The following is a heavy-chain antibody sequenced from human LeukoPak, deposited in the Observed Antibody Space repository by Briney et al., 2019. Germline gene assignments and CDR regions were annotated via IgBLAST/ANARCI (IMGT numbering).Heavy chain of an antibody. V-gene: IGHV3-21*01. CDR1: GFTFSSYS. CDR2: ISSSSSYI. CDR3: ARAAYYYGSGIDAFDI. D-gene: IGHD3-10*01. Sequence: GGSLRLSCAASGFTFSSYSMNWVRQAPGKGLEWVSSISSSSSYIYYADSVKGRFTISRENAKNSLYLQMNSLRAEDTAVYYCARAAYYYGSGIDAFDIWGQGTMVTVSS. J-gene: IGHJ3*02.